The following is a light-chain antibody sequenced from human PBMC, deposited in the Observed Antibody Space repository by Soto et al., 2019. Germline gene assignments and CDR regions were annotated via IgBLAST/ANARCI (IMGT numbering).Light chain of an antibody. V-gene: IGKV3-11*01. CDR2: DAS. Sequence: EVVLTQSPATLSLSPGERATLSCRASQSVRSYLACFQHKPGQAPRLLIYDASNRATGIPGRFSGSGFRTDLTLTISSLEPEDFGVYYCQQRTNWPPLTFGGRTRVEIK. CDR3: QQRTNWPPLT. J-gene: IGKJ4*01. CDR1: QSVRSY.